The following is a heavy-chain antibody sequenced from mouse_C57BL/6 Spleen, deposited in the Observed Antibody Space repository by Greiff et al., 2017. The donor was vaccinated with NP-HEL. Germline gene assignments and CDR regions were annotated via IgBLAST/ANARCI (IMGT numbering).Heavy chain of an antibody. CDR2: IYPGSGST. J-gene: IGHJ3*01. V-gene: IGHV1-55*01. D-gene: IGHD1-1*01. CDR1: GYTFTSYW. CDR3: ATYYYGSSSWFAY. Sequence: QVQLQQSGAELVRPGASVKMSCKASGYTFTSYWITWVKQRPGQGLEWIGDIYPGSGSTNYNEKFKSKATRTVDTSSSTAYMQLSSLTSEDSAVYYCATYYYGSSSWFAYWGQGTLVTVSA.